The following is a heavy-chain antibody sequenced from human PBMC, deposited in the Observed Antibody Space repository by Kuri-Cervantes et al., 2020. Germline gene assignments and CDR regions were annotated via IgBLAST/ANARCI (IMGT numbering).Heavy chain of an antibody. CDR1: GGSFSGYC. Sequence: SETLSLTCAVYGGSFSGYCWGWIRQPPGKGLVWIGGIYYSGITYYNPSLKSRGNISVDTSKNQFSLKLISVTAADTAVYYCSEYTSSWYGLPCGMDVWSQGTTVTVSS. CDR3: SEYTSSWYGLPCGMDV. J-gene: IGHJ6*02. V-gene: IGHV4-34*01. D-gene: IGHD6-13*01. CDR2: IYYSGIT.